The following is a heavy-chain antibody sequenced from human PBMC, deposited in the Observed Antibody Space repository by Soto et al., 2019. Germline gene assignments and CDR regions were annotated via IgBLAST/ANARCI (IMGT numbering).Heavy chain of an antibody. CDR3: ARAPVGLDTISYFDY. CDR1: GDSVSSVGFH. D-gene: IGHD3-3*01. V-gene: IGHV4-30-4*01. J-gene: IGHJ4*02. CDR2: IYSGGST. Sequence: SETLSLTCTVSGDSVSSVGFHWAWLRRAPGKGLEWIGYIYSGGSTYYRPALASRMHMSRDATRNHYPLRLTSVTAADTAVYFCARAPVGLDTISYFDYWGQGKLVTVSS.